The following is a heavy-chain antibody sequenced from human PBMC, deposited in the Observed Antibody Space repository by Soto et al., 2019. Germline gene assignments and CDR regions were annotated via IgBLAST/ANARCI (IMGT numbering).Heavy chain of an antibody. D-gene: IGHD4-4*01. CDR2: IYYSGST. CDR3: AEVTSFDY. V-gene: IGHV4-39*01. Sequence: LSLTCTVSGGSISSSSYYWGWIRQPPGKGLEWIGSIYYSGSTYYNPSLKSRVTISVDTSKNQFSLKLSSVTAADTAVYYCAEVTSFDYWGQGTLVTVSS. J-gene: IGHJ4*02. CDR1: GGSISSSSYY.